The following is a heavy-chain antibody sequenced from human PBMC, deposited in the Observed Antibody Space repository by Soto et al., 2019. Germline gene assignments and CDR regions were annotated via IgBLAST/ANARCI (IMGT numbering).Heavy chain of an antibody. CDR1: GFTFSSYD. Sequence: PGGSLRLSCAASGFTFSSYDMHWVRQATGKGLEWVSAIGTAGDTYYPGSVKGRFTISRENAKNSLYLQMNSLRAEDTAVYYCARDNISYYYDSSGYYNYYYYGMDVWGQGTTVTVSS. J-gene: IGHJ6*02. CDR2: IGTAGDT. D-gene: IGHD3-22*01. CDR3: ARDNISYYYDSSGYYNYYYYGMDV. V-gene: IGHV3-13*01.